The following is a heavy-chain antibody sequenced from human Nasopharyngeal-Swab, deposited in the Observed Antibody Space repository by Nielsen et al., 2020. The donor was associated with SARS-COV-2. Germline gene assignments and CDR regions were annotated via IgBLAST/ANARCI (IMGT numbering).Heavy chain of an antibody. CDR1: GGSISSSSYY. J-gene: IGHJ4*02. D-gene: IGHD2-8*01. V-gene: IGHV4-39*07. Sequence: SETLSLTCTVSGGSISSSSYYWGWIRQPPGKGLEWIGNIYYSGSTYYNPSLKSRVTISVDTSKNQFSLKLSSVTAADTAVYYCARGGRGVYAILSPIDYWGQGTLVTVSS. CDR2: IYYSGST. CDR3: ARGGRGVYAILSPIDY.